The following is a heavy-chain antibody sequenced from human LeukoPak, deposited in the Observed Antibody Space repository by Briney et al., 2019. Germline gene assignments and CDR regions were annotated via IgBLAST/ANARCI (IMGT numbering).Heavy chain of an antibody. CDR2: IYHSGST. CDR1: GGSISSYY. Sequence: PSETLSLTCTVSGGSISSYYWSWIRQPPGKGLEWIGSIYHSGSTYYNPSLKSRVTISVDTSKNQFSLKLSSVTAADTAVYYCAREELGPYYYDSSGPVGYWGQGTLVTVSS. CDR3: AREELGPYYYDSSGPVGY. V-gene: IGHV4-38-2*02. J-gene: IGHJ4*02. D-gene: IGHD3-22*01.